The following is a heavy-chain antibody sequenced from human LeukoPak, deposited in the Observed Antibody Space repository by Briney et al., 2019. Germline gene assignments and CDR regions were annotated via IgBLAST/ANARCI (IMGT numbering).Heavy chain of an antibody. D-gene: IGHD3-10*01. CDR1: GGSISNYF. CDR3: TRGSMGGSGSYYRDFYYGMDV. V-gene: IGHV4-4*07. CDR2: IHTSGST. Sequence: SDTQSLTCTLSGGSISNYFWSWIRQPAGEALEWIGRIHTSGSTNYNPSLKSRVTMSVDTSKNQFSLKLNSVTAADTAVYYCTRGSMGGSGSYYRDFYYGMDVWGQGTTATVSS. J-gene: IGHJ6*02.